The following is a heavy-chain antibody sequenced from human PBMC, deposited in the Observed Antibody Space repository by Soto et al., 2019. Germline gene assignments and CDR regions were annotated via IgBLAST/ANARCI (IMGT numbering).Heavy chain of an antibody. V-gene: IGHV4-59*01. CDR3: ARERSTGLDP. D-gene: IGHD6-19*01. Sequence: SGTLSLTCTVSGGSISSYYWSWIRQPPGKGLEWIGYIYYSGSTNYNPSLKSRVTISVDTSKNQFSRKLSSVTAADTAVYYCARERSTGLDPWGQGTLVTVSS. J-gene: IGHJ5*02. CDR1: GGSISSYY. CDR2: IYYSGST.